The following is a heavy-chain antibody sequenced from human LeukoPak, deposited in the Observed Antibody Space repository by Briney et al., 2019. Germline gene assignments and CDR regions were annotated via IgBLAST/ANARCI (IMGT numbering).Heavy chain of an antibody. J-gene: IGHJ4*02. Sequence: GASVKVSCKASGYTFTGYYMHWVRQAPGQGLEWMGWINPNSGGTNYAQKFQDRVTMTRDTSISTAYMELSRLRSDDTAVYYCATPSDYGGNSGRHTIYYFDYWGQGTLVTVSS. CDR3: ATPSDYGGNSGRHTIYYFDY. CDR1: GYTFTGYY. D-gene: IGHD4-23*01. V-gene: IGHV1-2*02. CDR2: INPNSGGT.